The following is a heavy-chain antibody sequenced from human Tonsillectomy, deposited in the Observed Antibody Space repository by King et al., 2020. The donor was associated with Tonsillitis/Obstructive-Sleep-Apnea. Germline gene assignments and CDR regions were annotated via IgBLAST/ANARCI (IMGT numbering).Heavy chain of an antibody. D-gene: IGHD3-10*01. J-gene: IGHJ5*02. CDR1: GYTFTSYA. CDR3: ARRARLLWFREFAAGFDP. V-gene: IGHV7-4-1*02. Sequence: QLVQSGPELKKPGASVKVSCKASGYTFTSYAMNWVRQAPGQGLEWMGWINTNTGNPTYAQGFTGRFVFSLDTSVSTAYLQISSLKAEDTAVYYCARRARLLWFREFAAGFDPWGQGTLVTVSS. CDR2: INTNTGNP.